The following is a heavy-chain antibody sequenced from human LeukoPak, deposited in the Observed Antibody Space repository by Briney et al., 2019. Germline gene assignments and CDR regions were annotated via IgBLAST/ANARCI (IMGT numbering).Heavy chain of an antibody. CDR2: ISSSGSTI. Sequence: GGSLRLSCAASGFTFSSYEMNWVRQAPGKGLEWVSYISSSGSTIYYADSVKGRFTISRDNAKNSLYLQMNSLRAEDTAVYYCARDRQWLAEFDYWGQGTLATVSS. CDR3: ARDRQWLAEFDY. CDR1: GFTFSSYE. V-gene: IGHV3-48*03. D-gene: IGHD6-19*01. J-gene: IGHJ4*02.